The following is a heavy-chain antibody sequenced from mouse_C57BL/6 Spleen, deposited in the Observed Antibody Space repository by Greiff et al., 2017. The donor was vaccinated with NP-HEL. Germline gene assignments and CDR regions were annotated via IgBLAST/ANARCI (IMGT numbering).Heavy chain of an antibody. V-gene: IGHV1-72*01. Sequence: QVQLKQPGAELVKPGASVKLSCKASGYTFTSYWMHWVKQRPGRGLEWIGRIDPNSGGTKYNEKFKSKATLTVDKPSSTAYMQLSSLTSEDSAVYYCARESYYYGSSNNYWGQGTTLTVSS. CDR1: GYTFTSYW. CDR2: IDPNSGGT. CDR3: ARESYYYGSSNNY. J-gene: IGHJ2*01. D-gene: IGHD1-1*01.